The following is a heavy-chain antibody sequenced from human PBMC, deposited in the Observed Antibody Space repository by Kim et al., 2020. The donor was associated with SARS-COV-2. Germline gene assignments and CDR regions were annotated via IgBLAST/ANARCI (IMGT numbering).Heavy chain of an antibody. D-gene: IGHD3-16*01. Sequence: GGSLRLSCAASGFTVSSNYISWVRQAPGKGLEWLSVIYSGGRTYYADSVKGRFTISRDNSKNTLYLQMNSLRAEDTAVYYCASRPNTGEYYFDYWCQGTL. V-gene: IGHV3-66*01. CDR3: ASRPNTGEYYFDY. CDR2: IYSGGRT. CDR1: GFTVSSNY. J-gene: IGHJ4*02.